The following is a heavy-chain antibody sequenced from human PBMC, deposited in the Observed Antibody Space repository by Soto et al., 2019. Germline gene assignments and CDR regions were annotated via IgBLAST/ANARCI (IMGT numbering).Heavy chain of an antibody. V-gene: IGHV1-69*06. J-gene: IGHJ5*02. D-gene: IGHD3-10*01. CDR3: ARGNKGPGHYGPGSQGWYGP. CDR1: GGTFISHA. Sequence: QVQLVQSGAEVKKPGSSVRVSCKVSGGTFISHAINWLRQAPGQGLEWMGVIIPVTETPNNAEKFQGRLTITADKSTTTVYMELSSLTLDDTAVYFCARGNKGPGHYGPGSQGWYGPWGQGPLVTVSS. CDR2: IIPVTETP.